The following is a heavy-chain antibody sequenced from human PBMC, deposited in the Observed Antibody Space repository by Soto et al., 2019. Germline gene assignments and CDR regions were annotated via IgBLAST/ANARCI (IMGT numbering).Heavy chain of an antibody. D-gene: IGHD6-13*01. V-gene: IGHV3-21*01. CDR1: AFTFSSYS. Sequence: PGGSLRLSCAASAFTFSSYSMNWVRQAPGKGLEWVSSISSSSSYIYYADSVKGRFTISRDNAKNSLYLQMNSLRAEDTAVYYCARGYSSSWFRFDPWGQGTLVTVSS. J-gene: IGHJ5*02. CDR2: ISSSSSYI. CDR3: ARGYSSSWFRFDP.